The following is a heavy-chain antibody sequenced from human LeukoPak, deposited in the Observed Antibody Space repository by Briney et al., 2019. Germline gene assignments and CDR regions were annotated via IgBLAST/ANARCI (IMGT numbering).Heavy chain of an antibody. CDR1: GFTFSNYA. V-gene: IGHV3-30-3*01. Sequence: GRSLRLSCAATGFTFSNYAIHWGRQAPGKGLEWVAFISDDGSRQHYADSVKGRFTISRDNSKNTLNLQMNSLRAEDTAVYYCAKDRTGTYTLDYWGQGTLVTVSS. D-gene: IGHD3-10*01. CDR2: ISDDGSRQ. J-gene: IGHJ4*02. CDR3: AKDRTGTYTLDY.